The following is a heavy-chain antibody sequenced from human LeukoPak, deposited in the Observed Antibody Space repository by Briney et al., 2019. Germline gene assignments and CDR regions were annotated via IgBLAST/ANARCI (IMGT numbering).Heavy chain of an antibody. V-gene: IGHV3-23*01. CDR3: AKDLIGVGGSYAPYYYYGMDV. Sequence: GGSLRLSCAASGFTFDDYGMSWVRQAPGKGLEWVSAISGSGGSTYYADSVKGRFTISRDNSKNTLYLQMNSLRAEDTAVYYCAKDLIGVGGSYAPYYYYGMDVWGQGTTVTVSS. D-gene: IGHD1-26*01. CDR1: GFTFDDYG. CDR2: ISGSGGST. J-gene: IGHJ6*02.